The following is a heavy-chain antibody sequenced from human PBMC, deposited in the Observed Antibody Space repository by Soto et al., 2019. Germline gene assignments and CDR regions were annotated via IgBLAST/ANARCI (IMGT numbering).Heavy chain of an antibody. D-gene: IGHD2-2*01. CDR1: GYTFTSYA. Sequence: ASVKVSCKASGYTFTSYAMHWVRQAPGQRLEWMGWINAGNGNTKYSQKFQGRVTITRDTSASTAYMELSSLRSEDTAVYYCARDLLNIVVVPADVLMGYYYYGMDVWGQGTTVTVSS. CDR3: ARDLLNIVVVPADVLMGYYYYGMDV. CDR2: INAGNGNT. J-gene: IGHJ6*02. V-gene: IGHV1-3*01.